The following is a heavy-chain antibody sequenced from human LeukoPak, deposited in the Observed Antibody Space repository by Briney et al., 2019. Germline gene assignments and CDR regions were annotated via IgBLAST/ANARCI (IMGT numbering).Heavy chain of an antibody. J-gene: IGHJ4*02. CDR1: GYTFTGYY. Sequence: ASVKVSCEASGYTFTGYYMHWVRQAPGQGLEWMGRINPNSGGTNYAQKFQGRVTMTRDTSISTAYMELSRLRSDDTAVYYCARDPTYDYVWADWGQGTLVTVSS. CDR3: ARDPTYDYVWAD. CDR2: INPNSGGT. V-gene: IGHV1-2*06. D-gene: IGHD3-16*01.